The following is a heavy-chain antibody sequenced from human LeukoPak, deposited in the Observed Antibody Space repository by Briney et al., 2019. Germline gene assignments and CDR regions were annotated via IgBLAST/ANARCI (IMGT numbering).Heavy chain of an antibody. CDR2: ISDGGTHL. D-gene: IGHD6-19*01. CDR3: AKEGTRSHSQWAFDF. V-gene: IGHV3-30*18. CDR1: GFIFRNYG. Sequence: GGSLRLSCAGSGFIFRNYGMHWVRQARGEGREWVAVISDGGTHLYYADSVKGRFPISRDNSESTMYLQMNSLRVEDTAVYYCAKEGTRSHSQWAFDFWGQGTMVTVSS. J-gene: IGHJ3*01.